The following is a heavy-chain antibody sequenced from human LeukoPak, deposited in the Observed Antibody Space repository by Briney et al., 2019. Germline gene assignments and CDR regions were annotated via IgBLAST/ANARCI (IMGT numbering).Heavy chain of an antibody. CDR1: GFTFSNAW. CDR2: IKSKTDGGTT. J-gene: IGHJ4*02. V-gene: IGHV3-15*01. Sequence: PGGSLRLSCAASGFTFSNAWMSWVRQAPGKGLEWVGRIKSKTDGGTTDYAAPVKGRFTISRDDSKNTLYLQMNSLRAEDTAVYYCAREPPPAGFDYWGQGTLVTVSS. CDR3: AREPPPAGFDY.